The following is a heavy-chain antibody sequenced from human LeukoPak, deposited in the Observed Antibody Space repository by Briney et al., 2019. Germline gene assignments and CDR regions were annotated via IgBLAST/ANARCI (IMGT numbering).Heavy chain of an antibody. Sequence: SETLSLTCTVSGGYISTYYWTWIRQPPGKGLEWIGNIYYTGSTNYNPSLKSRVTISVDTSKNQFSLKLSSVTAADTAVYYCARHKYSSLDYWGQGTLVTVSS. CDR1: GGYISTYY. V-gene: IGHV4-59*08. J-gene: IGHJ4*02. CDR2: IYYTGST. CDR3: ARHKYSSLDY. D-gene: IGHD5-18*01.